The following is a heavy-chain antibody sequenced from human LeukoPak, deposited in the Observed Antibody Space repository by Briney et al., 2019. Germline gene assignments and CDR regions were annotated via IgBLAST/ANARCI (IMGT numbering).Heavy chain of an antibody. CDR3: ARTMVRGWGMDV. Sequence: SLRLSCAASGFTFDDYAMHWVRQAPGKGLEWVSGISWNSGSIGYADSVKGRFTISRDNAKNSLYLQMNSLRAEDTAVYYCARTMVRGWGMDVWGQGTTVTVSS. D-gene: IGHD3-10*01. CDR1: GFTFDDYA. CDR2: ISWNSGSI. V-gene: IGHV3-9*01. J-gene: IGHJ6*02.